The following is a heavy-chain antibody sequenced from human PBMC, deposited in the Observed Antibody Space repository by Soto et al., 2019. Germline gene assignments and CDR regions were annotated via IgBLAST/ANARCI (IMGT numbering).Heavy chain of an antibody. CDR1: GGSISSGGYY. Sequence: QVQLQESGPGLVKPSQTLSLTCTVSGGSISSGGYYWSWIRQHPGKGLEWIGYVYYSGSTYYNPSPESRLTISVDTSKHHFSLKLSSVTAADTAVYYCARDRRYCSGGSCFSYYGMDVWGQGTTVTVSS. V-gene: IGHV4-31*03. CDR3: ARDRRYCSGGSCFSYYGMDV. CDR2: VYYSGST. J-gene: IGHJ6*02. D-gene: IGHD2-15*01.